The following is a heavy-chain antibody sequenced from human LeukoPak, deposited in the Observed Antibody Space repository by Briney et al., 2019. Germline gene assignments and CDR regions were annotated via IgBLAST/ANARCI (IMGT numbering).Heavy chain of an antibody. J-gene: IGHJ4*02. CDR1: GVTFNSSQYY. D-gene: IGHD1-26*01. CDR3: ARQREQYVDF. V-gene: IGHV4-39*01. Sequence: PSETLTLTCAVSGVTFNSSQYYWGWIRQPPGKGLDWIGTMYYSGSTYSNLSLKTRVTISVDTCKTQFLLTLRSVTGEDTAVYYCARQREQYVDFWGQGSLVTVSS. CDR2: MYYSGST.